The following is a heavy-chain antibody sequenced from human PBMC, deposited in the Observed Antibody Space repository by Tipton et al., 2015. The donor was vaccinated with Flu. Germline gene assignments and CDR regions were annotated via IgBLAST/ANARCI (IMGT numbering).Heavy chain of an antibody. J-gene: IGHJ6*02. CDR3: AREALRVGIAAAGTYYYYGMDV. CDR1: GGSISSYY. CDR2: IYYSGST. V-gene: IGHV4-59*01. Sequence: TLSLTCTVSGGSISSYYWSWIRQPPGKGLEWIGYIYYSGSTNYNPSLKSRVTISVDTSKNQFSLKLSSVTAADTAVYYCAREALRVGIAAAGTYYYYGMDVWGQGTTVTVSS. D-gene: IGHD6-13*01.